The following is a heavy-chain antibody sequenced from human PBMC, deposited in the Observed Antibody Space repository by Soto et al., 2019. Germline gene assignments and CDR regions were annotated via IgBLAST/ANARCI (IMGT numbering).Heavy chain of an antibody. CDR3: ARPFAGDYAFDI. D-gene: IGHD4-17*01. J-gene: IGHJ3*02. Sequence: SETLSLTCRVSGGSISNYFWSWTRQPPGKGLEWIGYIFNSGSTNYSPSLKSRVTISADTSKNQLSLKLNSVTAADTAVYYCARPFAGDYAFDIWGQGTKVTVSS. CDR2: IFNSGST. V-gene: IGHV4-59*08. CDR1: GGSISNYF.